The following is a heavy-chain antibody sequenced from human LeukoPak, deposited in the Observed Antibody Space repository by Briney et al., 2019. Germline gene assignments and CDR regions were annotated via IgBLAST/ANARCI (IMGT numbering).Heavy chain of an antibody. CDR3: ARDSLYSSDY. J-gene: IGHJ4*02. CDR1: GFTFSSYA. D-gene: IGHD6-13*01. V-gene: IGHV3-23*01. CDR2: ISGSAGST. Sequence: GGSLRLSCAASGFTFSSYAMTWVRQAPGKGLEWVSGISGSAGSTFYANSVKGRFTVSRDNAKNSLYLQMNSLRAEDTAVYYCARDSLYSSDYWGQGTLVTVSS.